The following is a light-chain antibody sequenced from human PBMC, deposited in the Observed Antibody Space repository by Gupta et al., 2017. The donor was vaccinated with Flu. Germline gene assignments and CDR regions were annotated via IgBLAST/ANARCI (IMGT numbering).Light chain of an antibody. V-gene: IGKV2-30*01. Sequence: DVVMTQSPLSLPVTLGQPASISCRSSEGLVYSDGNTYLHWFQQRPGQAPRRLIYQVSYRDSGVPDRCSGSGSGTDFTLNISSVEAEDVGIYFCMQGSHWPWAFGQGTTVEIK. CDR2: QVS. J-gene: IGKJ1*01. CDR1: EGLVYSDGNTY. CDR3: MQGSHWPWA.